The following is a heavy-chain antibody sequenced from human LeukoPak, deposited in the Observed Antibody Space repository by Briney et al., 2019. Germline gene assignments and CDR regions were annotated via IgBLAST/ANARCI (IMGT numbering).Heavy chain of an antibody. CDR2: INSDGSST. Sequence: GGSLRLSCAASGFTFSSYWMHWVRQAPGKGLVWVSRINSDGSSTSYADSVKGRFTISRDNAKNTLYLQMNSLRAEDTAVYYCVKDISRYSGYYWGQGTLVTVSS. J-gene: IGHJ4*02. CDR3: VKDISRYSGYY. D-gene: IGHD5-12*01. V-gene: IGHV3-74*01. CDR1: GFTFSSYW.